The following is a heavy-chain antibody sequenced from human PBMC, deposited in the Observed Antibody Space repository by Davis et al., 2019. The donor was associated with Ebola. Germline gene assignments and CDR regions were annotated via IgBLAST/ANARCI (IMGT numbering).Heavy chain of an antibody. CDR3: ARGGLGYYYYYYGMDV. J-gene: IGHJ6*02. CDR1: GGSFSGYY. Sequence: PSETLSLTCAVYGGSFSGYYWSWIRQPPGKGLEWIGYIYYSGSTNYNPSLKSRVTISVDTSKNQFSLKLSSVTAADTAVYYCARGGLGYYYYYYGMDVWGQGTTVTVSS. D-gene: IGHD6-19*01. CDR2: IYYSGST. V-gene: IGHV4-59*01.